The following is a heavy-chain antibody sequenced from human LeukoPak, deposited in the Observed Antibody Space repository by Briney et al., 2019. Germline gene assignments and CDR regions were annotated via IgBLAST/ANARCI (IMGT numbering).Heavy chain of an antibody. CDR1: GYTFTGYY. CDR3: ARSCTYYYDSSGFWWPDYYMDV. V-gene: IGHV1-2*02. D-gene: IGHD3-22*01. CDR2: INPNSGGT. J-gene: IGHJ6*03. Sequence: ASVKVSCKASGYTFTGYYMHWVRQAPGQGLEWMGWINPNSGGTNYAQKFQGRVTMTRDTSTSTAYMELRSLRSDDTAVYYCARSCTYYYDSSGFWWPDYYMDVWGKGTTVTISS.